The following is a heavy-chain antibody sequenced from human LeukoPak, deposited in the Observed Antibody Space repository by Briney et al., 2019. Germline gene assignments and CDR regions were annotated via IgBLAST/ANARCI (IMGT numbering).Heavy chain of an antibody. J-gene: IGHJ4*02. D-gene: IGHD4-17*01. V-gene: IGHV1-69*13. CDR3: ARVSSYGDYGDY. Sequence: GASVKVSCKASGGTFSSYAISWVRQAPGQGLEWMGGIIPIFSTANYAQKFQGRVTITADESTSTAYMELSSLRSEDTAVYYCARVSSYGDYGDYWGQGTLVTVSS. CDR2: IIPIFSTA. CDR1: GGTFSSYA.